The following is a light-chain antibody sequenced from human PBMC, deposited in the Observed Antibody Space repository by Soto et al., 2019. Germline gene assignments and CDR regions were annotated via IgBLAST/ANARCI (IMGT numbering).Light chain of an antibody. CDR2: SNN. CDR3: AAWDDSLNGRGV. V-gene: IGLV1-44*01. CDR1: SSNIGSNT. J-gene: IGLJ3*02. Sequence: QSVLTQPPSASGTPGQRVTISCSGSSSNIGSNTVNWYQQLPGTAPKLLIYSNNQRPSGVPDRFSGARSGTSASLAISGLQSGDAGDYYCAAWDDSLNGRGVFGGGTKLTVL.